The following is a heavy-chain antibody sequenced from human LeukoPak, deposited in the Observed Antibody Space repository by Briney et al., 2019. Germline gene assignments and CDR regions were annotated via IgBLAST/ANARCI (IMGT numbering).Heavy chain of an antibody. Sequence: ASVKVSCKASGGTFSSHAISWVRQAPGQGLEWMGGIIPIFGTANYAQKFQGRVTITADESTSTAYMELSSLRSEDTAVYYCASSVRIVVAVFDYWGQGTLVTVSS. D-gene: IGHD3-22*01. CDR2: IIPIFGTA. V-gene: IGHV1-69*13. J-gene: IGHJ4*02. CDR3: ASSVRIVVAVFDY. CDR1: GGTFSSHA.